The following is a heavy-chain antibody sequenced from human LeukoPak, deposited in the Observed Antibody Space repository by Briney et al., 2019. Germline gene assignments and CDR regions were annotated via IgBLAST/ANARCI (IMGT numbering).Heavy chain of an antibody. Sequence: SETLPLPCTVSGGSISRRLYPWAWIRQPPGKGLEWIGYIYYSGSTYYNPSLKSRVTISVDTSKNQFSLKLSSVTAADTAVYYCARDNYIRFLGGLEYWG. V-gene: IGHV4-31*03. CDR2: IYYSGST. CDR3: ARDNYIRFLGGLEY. CDR1: GGSISRRLYP. D-gene: IGHD3-16*01. J-gene: IGHJ4*01.